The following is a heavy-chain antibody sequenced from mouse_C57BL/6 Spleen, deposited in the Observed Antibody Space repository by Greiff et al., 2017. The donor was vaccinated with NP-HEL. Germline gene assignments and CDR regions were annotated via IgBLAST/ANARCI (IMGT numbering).Heavy chain of an antibody. D-gene: IGHD2-4*01. CDR3: ARDGGLRPWFAY. J-gene: IGHJ3*01. Sequence: EVMLVESGGGLVKPGGSLKLSCAASGFTFSSYAMSWVRQTPEKRLEWVATISDGGSYTYYPDNVKGRFTISRDNAKNNLYLQMSHLKSDDTAMYYCARDGGLRPWFAYWGQGTLVTVSA. CDR1: GFTFSSYA. CDR2: ISDGGSYT. V-gene: IGHV5-4*01.